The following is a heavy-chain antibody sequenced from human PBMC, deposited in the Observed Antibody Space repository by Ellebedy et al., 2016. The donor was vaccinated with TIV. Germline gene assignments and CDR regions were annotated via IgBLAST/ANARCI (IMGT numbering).Heavy chain of an antibody. V-gene: IGHV3-33*01. CDR2: IWYDGSNK. CDR1: GYTFSNYG. J-gene: IGHJ6*02. Sequence: GGSLRLXXAASGYTFSNYGMHWVRQTPGKGLEWVAVIWYDGSNKYYGDSMKGRFTISRDNSKNTLYLQMNSLRAEDTAVYYCARAADDLWTGNYYYYYGMDVWGQGTTVTVSS. CDR3: ARAADDLWTGNYYYYYGMDV. D-gene: IGHD3/OR15-3a*01.